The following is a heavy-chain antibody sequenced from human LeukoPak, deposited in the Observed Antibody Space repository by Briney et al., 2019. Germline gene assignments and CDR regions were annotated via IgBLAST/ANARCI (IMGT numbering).Heavy chain of an antibody. CDR2: IYTSGST. V-gene: IGHV4-4*07. CDR1: GGSISSYY. D-gene: IGHD3-10*01. Sequence: SETLSLTCTVSGGSISSYYWSWIRRPAGKGREWIGRIYTSGSTNSHPSLKSRVTMSVDTSQNQFSLKLSSVTAADTAVYYCARHYMVRGVLDYWGQGTLVTVSS. CDR3: ARHYMVRGVLDY. J-gene: IGHJ4*02.